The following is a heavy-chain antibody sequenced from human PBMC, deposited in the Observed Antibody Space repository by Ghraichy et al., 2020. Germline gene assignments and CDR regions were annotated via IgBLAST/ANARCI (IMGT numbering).Heavy chain of an antibody. J-gene: IGHJ6*02. D-gene: IGHD6-19*01. V-gene: IGHV6-1*01. Sequence: SQTLSLTCAISGDSVSSNSAAWNWIRQSPSRGLEWLGRTYYRSKWSNDYALSVRSRISIRPDTSKNQFSLQLRSLTPEDTAVYFCARGGGTSGWHYGLDVWGQGTTGNVSS. CDR3: ARGGGTSGWHYGLDV. CDR1: GDSVSSNSAA. CDR2: TYYRSKWSN.